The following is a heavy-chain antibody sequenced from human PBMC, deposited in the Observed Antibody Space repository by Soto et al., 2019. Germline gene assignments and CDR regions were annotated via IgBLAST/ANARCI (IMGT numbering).Heavy chain of an antibody. CDR1: GYTFNRHS. CDR3: ARDPCNSSGRHLYFDF. J-gene: IGHJ4*02. D-gene: IGHD6-19*01. Sequence: QLVQSGAEVKKPGASVKVSCKASGYTFNRHSISWVRQAPGQGLEWMGWISAYNGDTNYAQNLQGRVTMTTDTYPSTAYMDLRSLRCDDTDVYYCARDPCNSSGRHLYFDFWGQGTRVTVSS. CDR2: ISAYNGDT. V-gene: IGHV1-18*01.